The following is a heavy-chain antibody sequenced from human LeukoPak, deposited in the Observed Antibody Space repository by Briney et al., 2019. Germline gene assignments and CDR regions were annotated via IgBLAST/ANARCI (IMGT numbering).Heavy chain of an antibody. V-gene: IGHV1-69*04. CDR1: GGTFSSYA. CDR3: ARVVPAAIGGGYFDY. Sequence: SVKVSCKASGGTFSSYAISWVRQAPGQGLEWMGRIIPILGIANYAQKFQGRVTITADKSTSTAYMELSSLRSEDTAVYYCARVVPAAIGGGYFDYWGQGTLVTVSS. CDR2: IIPILGIA. D-gene: IGHD2-2*02. J-gene: IGHJ4*02.